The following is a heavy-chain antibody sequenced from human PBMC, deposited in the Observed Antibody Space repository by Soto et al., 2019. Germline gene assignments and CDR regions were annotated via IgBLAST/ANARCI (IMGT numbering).Heavy chain of an antibody. CDR2: ISTYSGDT. J-gene: IGHJ5*02. Sequence: QVHLVQSGVEVKTPGASVKVSCQASGYTFFTYDISWVRQAPGQGLEWMGWISTYSGDTKYAQKFQGRVTMTTVTSTTTAYLELRRLRSVDTAVYYCARHHGATTSENWFDPWGQGTLVTVSS. CDR1: GYTFFTYD. V-gene: IGHV1-18*01. CDR3: ARHHGATTSENWFDP. D-gene: IGHD5-12*01.